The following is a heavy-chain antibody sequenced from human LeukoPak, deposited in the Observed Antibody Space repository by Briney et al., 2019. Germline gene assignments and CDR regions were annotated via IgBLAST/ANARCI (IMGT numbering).Heavy chain of an antibody. Sequence: SETLSLTCTVSGGSISSGNYWGWLRQPPGKGLEWIGSIYHSGSTHYNPSLKSRVTISVDTSKNQFSLNLTSVTAADTAVYYCARGEIGSIGRLGYWGQGTLVTVSS. CDR3: ARGEIGSIGRLGY. D-gene: IGHD3-10*01. V-gene: IGHV4-38-2*02. CDR2: IYHSGST. CDR1: GGSISSGNY. J-gene: IGHJ4*02.